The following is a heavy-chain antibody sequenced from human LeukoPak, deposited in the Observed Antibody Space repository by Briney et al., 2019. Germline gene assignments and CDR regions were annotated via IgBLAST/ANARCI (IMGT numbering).Heavy chain of an antibody. CDR2: ISSSSSYT. CDR3: ARDQNSYGYCYFDY. Sequence: PGGSLRLSCAASGFTFSSYNMNWVRQAPGKGLEWVSSISSSSSYTYYAASVKGRFTISRDNAKNSLYLQMNSLRAEDTAVYYCARDQNSYGYCYFDYWGREPWSPPPQ. D-gene: IGHD5-18*01. V-gene: IGHV3-21*01. CDR1: GFTFSSYN. J-gene: IGHJ4*02.